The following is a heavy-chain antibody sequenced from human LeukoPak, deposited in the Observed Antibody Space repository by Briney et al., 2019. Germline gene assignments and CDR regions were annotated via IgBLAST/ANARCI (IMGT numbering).Heavy chain of an antibody. CDR2: INHSGST. D-gene: IGHD3-16*02. CDR3: ARGNNYDYVWWSYRFDY. V-gene: IGHV4-34*01. Sequence: SETLSLTCAVCGGSFSGYYWSWIRQPPGKGLEWIGEINHSGSTNYNPSLKSRVTISVDTSKNQFSLKLSSVTAADTAVYYCARGNNYDYVWWSYRFDYWGQGTLVTVSS. CDR1: GGSFSGYY. J-gene: IGHJ4*02.